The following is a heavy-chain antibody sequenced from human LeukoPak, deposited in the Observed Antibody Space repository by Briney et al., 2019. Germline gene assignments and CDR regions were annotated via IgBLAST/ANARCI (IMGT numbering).Heavy chain of an antibody. Sequence: SETLSLTCTVSGGSISSSGYYWGWIRQPPGKGLEWIASINYSGSISYTPSLKSRITMSVDTSKNQFSLKLSSVTAADTAVYYCARHRAYSYGYNDYWGQGTLVTVSS. J-gene: IGHJ4*02. CDR3: ARHRAYSYGYNDY. D-gene: IGHD5-18*01. CDR2: INYSGSI. CDR1: GGSISSSGYY. V-gene: IGHV4-39*01.